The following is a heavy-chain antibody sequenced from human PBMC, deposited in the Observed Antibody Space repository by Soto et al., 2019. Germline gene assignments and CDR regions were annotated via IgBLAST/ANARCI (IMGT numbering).Heavy chain of an antibody. CDR3: ARVDDYGDYEYFQY. Sequence: PGGSLRLSCAASGFTFSSYSMNWVRQAPGKGQEWVSYISRSSTTIYYADSVKGRFTMFRDNAKNSLYLQMNSLRDDDTAVYYCARVDDYGDYEYFQYWGQGTLVTVSS. J-gene: IGHJ1*01. CDR1: GFTFSSYS. CDR2: ISRSSTTI. V-gene: IGHV3-48*02. D-gene: IGHD4-17*01.